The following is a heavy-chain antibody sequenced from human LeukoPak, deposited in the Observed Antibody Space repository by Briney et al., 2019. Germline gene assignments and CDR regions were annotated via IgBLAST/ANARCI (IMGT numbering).Heavy chain of an antibody. J-gene: IGHJ3*02. CDR1: GGTFNNYA. V-gene: IGHV1-69*05. CDR3: AIPRGPMGTLVYGGFEI. D-gene: IGHD5-24*01. CDR2: TIPMFGTA. Sequence: GASVKVSCKASGGTFNNYAISWVRQAPGQGLEWMGGTIPMFGTAKYAQKFQDRVTVITDESTGTAYMELSSLRSEDTAVYYCAIPRGPMGTLVYGGFEIWGQGTMVTVSS.